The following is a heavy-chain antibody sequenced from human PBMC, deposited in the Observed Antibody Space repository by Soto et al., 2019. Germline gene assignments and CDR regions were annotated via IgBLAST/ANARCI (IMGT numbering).Heavy chain of an antibody. D-gene: IGHD6-6*01. CDR2: ISGSGGST. Sequence: EVQLLESGGGLVQPGGSLRLSCAASGFTFSSYAMSWVRQAPGKGLEWVSAISGSGGSTYYADSVKGRFTISRDNSKNTLYLQMNSLRAEETAVYYCAKDRLYSSSSYYYYYGMDVWGQGTTVTVSS. CDR1: GFTFSSYA. J-gene: IGHJ6*02. CDR3: AKDRLYSSSSYYYYYGMDV. V-gene: IGHV3-23*01.